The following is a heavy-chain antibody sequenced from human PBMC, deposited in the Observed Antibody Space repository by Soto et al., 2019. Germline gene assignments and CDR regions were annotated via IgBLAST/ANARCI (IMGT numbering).Heavy chain of an antibody. CDR3: ARTMFRMTSPYYMDV. CDR1: GYSFTSYW. Sequence: PGESLKISCKGSGYSFTSYWIGWVRQMPGKGLEWMGIIYPGDSDTRYSPSFQGQVTISADKSISTAYLQWSSLKASDTAMYYCARTMFRMTSPYYMDVWGKGTTVTVSS. J-gene: IGHJ6*03. CDR2: IYPGDSDT. V-gene: IGHV5-51*01. D-gene: IGHD2-15*01.